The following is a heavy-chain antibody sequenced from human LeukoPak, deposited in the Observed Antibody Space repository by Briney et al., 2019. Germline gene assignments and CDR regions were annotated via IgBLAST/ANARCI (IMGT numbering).Heavy chain of an antibody. CDR2: INHSGST. CDR1: GGSFSGYY. CDR3: ARLKWSRDFGY. V-gene: IGHV4-34*01. J-gene: IGHJ4*02. Sequence: SETLSLTCAVYGGSFSGYYWSWIRQPPGKGLEWIGEINHSGSTNYNPSLKSRVTISVDTSKNQFSLKLSSVTAADTAVYYCARLKWSRDFGYWGQGTLVTVSS. D-gene: IGHD1-26*01.